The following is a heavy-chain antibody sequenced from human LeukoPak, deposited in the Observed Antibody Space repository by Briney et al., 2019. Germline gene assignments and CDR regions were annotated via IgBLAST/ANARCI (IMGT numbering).Heavy chain of an antibody. J-gene: IGHJ3*02. Sequence: SVTVSCKASGGTFSSYAISWVRQGPGQGLEWMGGIIPIFGTANYAQKFQGRVTITTDESTSTAYMELSSLRSEDTAVYYCARDGGQQLVNSAFDIWGQGTMVTVSS. D-gene: IGHD6-13*01. CDR2: IIPIFGTA. V-gene: IGHV1-69*05. CDR1: GGTFSSYA. CDR3: ARDGGQQLVNSAFDI.